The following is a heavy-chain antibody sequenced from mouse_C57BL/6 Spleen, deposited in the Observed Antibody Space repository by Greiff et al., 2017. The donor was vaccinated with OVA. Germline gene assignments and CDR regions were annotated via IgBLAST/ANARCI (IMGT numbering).Heavy chain of an antibody. CDR3: ASQDDSSGYGDNFDY. CDR2: IDPGDGDT. CDR1: GYAFSSSW. Sequence: QVHVKQSGPELVKPGASVKLSCKASGYAFSSSWMNWVKQRPGQGLEWIGRIDPGDGDTNYNGKFKGKATLTADKPSSTAYMQLSSLTSKDSAVYFDASQDDSSGYGDNFDYWGQGTTLTVSS. V-gene: IGHV1-82*01. J-gene: IGHJ2*01. D-gene: IGHD3-2*02.